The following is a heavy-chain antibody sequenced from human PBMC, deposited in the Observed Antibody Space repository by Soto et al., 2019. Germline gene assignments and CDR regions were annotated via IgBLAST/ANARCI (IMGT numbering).Heavy chain of an antibody. D-gene: IGHD3-3*01. CDR2: IYYSGST. Sequence: SETLSLTCTVSGGSISSYYWSWIRQPPGKGLEWIGYIYYSGSTNYSPPLKSRVTISVDTSKNQFSLKLSSVTAADTAVYYCARGGRITIFGVALENWFDPWGQGTLVTVSS. CDR1: GGSISSYY. J-gene: IGHJ5*02. CDR3: ARGGRITIFGVALENWFDP. V-gene: IGHV4-59*01.